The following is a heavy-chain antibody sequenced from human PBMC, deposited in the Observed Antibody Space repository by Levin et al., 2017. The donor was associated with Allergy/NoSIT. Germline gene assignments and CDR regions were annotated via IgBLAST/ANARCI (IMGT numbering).Heavy chain of an antibody. Sequence: SCAASGFSFNSAWLHWVRQAPGKGLEWVARVKSEVEGGATDYAAPEKGRFTISRDDSKNTLYLQMNSLKSEDTAVYYCTSGLGKTDTDYWGQGTLVTVSS. CDR1: GFSFNSAW. CDR3: TSGLGKTDTDY. J-gene: IGHJ4*02. CDR2: VKSEVEGGAT. V-gene: IGHV3-15*01. D-gene: IGHD1/OR15-1a*01.